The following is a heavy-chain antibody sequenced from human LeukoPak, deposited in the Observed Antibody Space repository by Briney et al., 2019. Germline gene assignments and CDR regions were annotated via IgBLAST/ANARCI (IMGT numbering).Heavy chain of an antibody. Sequence: ASVKVSCKASGYTFTGYCMHWVRQAPGQGLEWMGRINPNSGGTNYAQKFQGRVTMTRDTSISTAYMELSRLRSDDTAVYYCARGTYYYDSSGYCFFDYWGQGTLVTVSS. CDR2: INPNSGGT. V-gene: IGHV1-2*06. CDR1: GYTFTGYC. D-gene: IGHD3-22*01. J-gene: IGHJ4*02. CDR3: ARGTYYYDSSGYCFFDY.